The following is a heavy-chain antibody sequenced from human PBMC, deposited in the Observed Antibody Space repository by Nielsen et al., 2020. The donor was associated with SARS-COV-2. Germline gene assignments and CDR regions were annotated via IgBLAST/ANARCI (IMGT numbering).Heavy chain of an antibody. CDR2: ISFDGSTK. J-gene: IGHJ4*02. CDR3: AKAPTRVAAMRADY. D-gene: IGHD6-25*01. V-gene: IGHV3-30*18. CDR1: GFPFIRYG. Sequence: GESLKISCAASGFPFIRYGMHWVRQAPGKGLEWVAVISFDGSTKYYGDSVKGRFTISRDNSKNTLFLQMNSLRPEDTAMYYCAKAPTRVAAMRADYWGQGTLVTVPS.